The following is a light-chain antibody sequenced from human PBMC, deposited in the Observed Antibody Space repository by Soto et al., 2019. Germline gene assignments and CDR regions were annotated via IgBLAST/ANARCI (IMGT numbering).Light chain of an antibody. CDR2: GAS. CDR1: QSVGRNY. V-gene: IGKV3-20*01. CDR3: QQYASSPRT. Sequence: EIVLTQSPGTLSLSPGERATLSCRASQSVGRNYLAWYQQKPGQAPRLLIHGASSRATGIPDRFSGSGSGKDFILTISRLEPEDFAVYYCQQYASSPRTFGGGTKVEIK. J-gene: IGKJ4*01.